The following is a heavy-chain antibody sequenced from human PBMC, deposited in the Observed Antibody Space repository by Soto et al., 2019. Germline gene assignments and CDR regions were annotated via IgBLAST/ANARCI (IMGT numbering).Heavy chain of an antibody. CDR1: GASVSSGSFY. CDR2: IYYSGST. J-gene: IGHJ6*02. D-gene: IGHD2-2*01. Sequence: PSETLSLTCTVSGASVSSGSFYWSWIRQPPGKGLEWIGYIYYSGSTYYNPSLKSRVTISVDTSKNQFSLKLSSVTAADTAGYYCARGHCSSTSCYYYYYYGRDVWGQGTTVTVSS. CDR3: ARGHCSSTSCYYYYYYGRDV. V-gene: IGHV4-31*03.